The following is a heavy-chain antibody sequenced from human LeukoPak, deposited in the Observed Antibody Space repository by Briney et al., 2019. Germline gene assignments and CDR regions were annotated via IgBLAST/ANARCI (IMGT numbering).Heavy chain of an antibody. V-gene: IGHV3-30*18. CDR1: GFIFSSYG. CDR2: MSKDGSKT. CDR3: AKSSGFGGLFDS. J-gene: IGHJ4*02. D-gene: IGHD3-10*01. Sequence: GRSLRLSCAASGFIFSSYGMHWVRQAPGKGLEWVALMSKDGSKTYYAGSVKGRFTISRDISQNTLFLQLNSLRAEDTALYFCAKSSGFGGLFDSWGQGTRVIVSS.